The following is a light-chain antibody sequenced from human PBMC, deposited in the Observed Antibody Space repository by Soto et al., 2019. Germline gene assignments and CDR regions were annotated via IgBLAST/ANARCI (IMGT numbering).Light chain of an antibody. V-gene: IGKV1-5*01. CDR2: DAS. CDR1: QSISSW. CDR3: QQYNSYSRMYT. Sequence: DIQMTQSPSTLSASVGDRVTITCRASQSISSWLAWYQQKPGKAPKLLIYDASSLESGVPSRFSGSGSGTEFTLTIRRLQPDDFSTYYCQQYNSYSRMYTFGQGTKLEIK. J-gene: IGKJ2*01.